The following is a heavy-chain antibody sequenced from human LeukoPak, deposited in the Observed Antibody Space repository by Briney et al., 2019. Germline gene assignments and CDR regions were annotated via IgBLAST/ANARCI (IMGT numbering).Heavy chain of an antibody. CDR3: ARWEIRGTAHQLDY. CDR2: INQDGSAK. CDR1: GFTLSSHW. Sequence: PGGSLRLSCAASGFTLSSHWMTWVRQAPGKGLEWAANINQDGSAKYYVDSVRGRFTISRDNAKNSMHLQMNSLRAEDTAVYYCARWEIRGTAHQLDYWGQGTLVTVSS. D-gene: IGHD1-7*01. V-gene: IGHV3-7*01. J-gene: IGHJ4*02.